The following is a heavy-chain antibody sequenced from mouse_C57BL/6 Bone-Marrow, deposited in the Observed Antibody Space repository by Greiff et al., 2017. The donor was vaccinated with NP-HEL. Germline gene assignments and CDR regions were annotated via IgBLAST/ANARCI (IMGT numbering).Heavy chain of an antibody. D-gene: IGHD1-1*01. V-gene: IGHV5-6*01. CDR1: GFTFSSYG. CDR3: ARQCYYFAY. Sequence: EVQRVESGGDLVKPGGSLKLSCAASGFTFSSYGMSWVRQTPDKRLEWVATISSGGSYTYSLDSVKGRFTISRDNAKNTLYLQMSSLKSEDTAMYYCARQCYYFAYWGQGTRVTVSA. J-gene: IGHJ3*01. CDR2: ISSGGSYT.